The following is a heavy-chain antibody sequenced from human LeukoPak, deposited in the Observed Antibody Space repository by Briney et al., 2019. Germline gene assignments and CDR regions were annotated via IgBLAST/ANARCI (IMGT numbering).Heavy chain of an antibody. D-gene: IGHD3-9*01. Sequence: GGSLRLSCVASGFTFSSYWMHWVRQDPRKGLVWVSRINGDGRNINYADSVRGRFTISRDNAKNTLFLQMNTLRVEDTAVYYCTRDLMDYDVSTGLHHYYMDVWGQGTTATVSS. CDR1: GFTFSSYW. CDR2: INGDGRNI. J-gene: IGHJ6*02. V-gene: IGHV3-74*01. CDR3: TRDLMDYDVSTGLHHYYMDV.